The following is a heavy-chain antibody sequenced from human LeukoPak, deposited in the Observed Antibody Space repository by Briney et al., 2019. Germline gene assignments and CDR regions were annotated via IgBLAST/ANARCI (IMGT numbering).Heavy chain of an antibody. V-gene: IGHV1-69*04. D-gene: IGHD5-18*01. CDR1: GGTFISYA. Sequence: ASVKVSCKASGGTFISYAISWVRQAPGQGLEWMGRIIPILGIANYAQKFQGRVTITADKSTSTAYMELSSLRSEDTAVYYCAREGAEYSYSDYWGQGTLVTVSS. CDR2: IIPILGIA. J-gene: IGHJ4*02. CDR3: AREGAEYSYSDY.